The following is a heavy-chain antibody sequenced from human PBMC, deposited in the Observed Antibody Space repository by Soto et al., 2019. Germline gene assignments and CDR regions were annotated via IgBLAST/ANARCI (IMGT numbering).Heavy chain of an antibody. CDR3: AHRILRTVFGLVTTTAIYFDF. J-gene: IGHJ4*02. CDR2: IYWDDDK. D-gene: IGHD3-3*01. CDR1: GFSLTTSGVG. V-gene: IGHV2-5*02. Sequence: QITLNESGPTVVKPAETLTLTCTLSGFSLTTSGVGVGWIRQSPGKAPEWLALIYWDDDKRYIASLKSRLTNNKDTSKNQVVLTMASVDPADTATYYCAHRILRTVFGLVTTTAIYFDFWGQGTPVVVSS.